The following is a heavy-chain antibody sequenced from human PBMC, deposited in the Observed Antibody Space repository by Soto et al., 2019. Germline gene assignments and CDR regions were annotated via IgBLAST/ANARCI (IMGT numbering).Heavy chain of an antibody. CDR3: AKAYVMVLAASSFDY. CDR1: GYSISSGSY. CDR2: IYHGGTT. D-gene: IGHD3-10*01. J-gene: IGHJ4*01. Sequence: SETLSLTCTVSGYSISSGSYWGWIRQPPGKGPEWIASIYHGGTTFYNPSLKSRVTVSVDKSNNQFSLKLRSVTAADTAVYYCAKAYVMVLAASSFDYWGHGTLVTVSS. V-gene: IGHV4-38-2*02.